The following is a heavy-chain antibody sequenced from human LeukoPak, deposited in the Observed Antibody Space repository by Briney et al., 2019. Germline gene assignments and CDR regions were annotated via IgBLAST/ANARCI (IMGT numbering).Heavy chain of an antibody. CDR3: AKDISYDFWSGYTDY. CDR1: GFTFDDYA. J-gene: IGHJ4*02. Sequence: PGGSLRLSCAASGFTFDDYAMHGIRQAPGKGLEWVSLISGDGGSTYYADSVKGRFTISRDNSKNSLYLQMNRLRTEDTALYYCAKDISYDFWSGYTDYWGQGTLVTVSS. D-gene: IGHD3-3*01. CDR2: ISGDGGST. V-gene: IGHV3-43*02.